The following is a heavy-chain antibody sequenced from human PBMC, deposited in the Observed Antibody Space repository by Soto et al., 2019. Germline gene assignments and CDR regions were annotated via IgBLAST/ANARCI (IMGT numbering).Heavy chain of an antibody. CDR1: EDSFSYYW. J-gene: IGHJ6*02. CDR3: ARLRFVNSGYYRHYYGMDV. V-gene: IGHV5-10-1*03. Sequence: EVQLVQSGAEVKKPGEALRISCKGSEDSFSYYWISWVRQMPGKGLEWMGRIDPSDSYTNYSPSFKGHVTISVDKSITTAYLRWSSLTASDTAMYYCARLRFVNSGYYRHYYGMDVWGQGTTVTVSS. D-gene: IGHD3-22*01. CDR2: IDPSDSYT.